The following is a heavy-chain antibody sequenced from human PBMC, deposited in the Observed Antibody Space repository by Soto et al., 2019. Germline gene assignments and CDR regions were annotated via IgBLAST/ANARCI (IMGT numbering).Heavy chain of an antibody. D-gene: IGHD4-17*01. Sequence: EVQLLESGGGLVQPGGSLRLSCAASGFTFNNYAMSWVRQAPGKGLEWVSGISGGGGSTYYADSVKGPFTISRDNSKNKLFLQINSLRAEDTAVYYCVRPRYYGGKCAYGMDVWGQGTTVTVSS. CDR2: ISGGGGST. J-gene: IGHJ6*02. V-gene: IGHV3-23*01. CDR3: VRPRYYGGKCAYGMDV. CDR1: GFTFNNYA.